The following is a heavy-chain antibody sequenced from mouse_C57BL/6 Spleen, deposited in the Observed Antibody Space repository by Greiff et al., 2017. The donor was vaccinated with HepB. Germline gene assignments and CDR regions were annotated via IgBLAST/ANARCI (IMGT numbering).Heavy chain of an antibody. CDR2: IRNKANGYTT. CDR1: GFTFTDYY. J-gene: IGHJ2*01. Sequence: DVQLQESGGGLVQPGGSLSLSCAASGFTFTDYYMSWVRQPPGKALEWLGFIRNKANGYTTEYSASVKGRFTISRDNSQSILYLQMNALRAEDSATYYSARSYGRDFDCWGQGTTLTVSS. CDR3: ARSYGRDFDC. D-gene: IGHD1-1*01. V-gene: IGHV7-3*01.